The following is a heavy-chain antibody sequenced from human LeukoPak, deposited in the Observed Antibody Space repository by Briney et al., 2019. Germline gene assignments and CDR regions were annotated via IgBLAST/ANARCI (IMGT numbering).Heavy chain of an antibody. D-gene: IGHD3-22*01. CDR2: IYHSGST. CDR3: AREEGDSSGSRPDY. Sequence: NPSQTLSLTCTVSGGSISSGGYYWSWIRQPPGKGLEWIGYIYHSGSTYYNPSLKSRVTISVDRSKNQFSLKLSSVTAADTAVYYCAREEGDSSGSRPDYWGQGTLVTVSS. CDR1: GGSISSGGYY. J-gene: IGHJ4*02. V-gene: IGHV4-30-2*01.